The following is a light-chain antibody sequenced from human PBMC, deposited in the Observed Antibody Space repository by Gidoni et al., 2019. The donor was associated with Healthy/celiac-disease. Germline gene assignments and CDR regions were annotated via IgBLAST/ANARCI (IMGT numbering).Light chain of an antibody. CDR1: QSISSY. J-gene: IGKJ2*04. Sequence: DIQMTQSPSSRSASVGDSVTITCRASQSISSYLNWYQQKPGKAPKLLIYAASSLQSGVTSRFSGSGSGTDFTLTISSLQPEDCATYYCQQSYSTPMCSFGQGTKLEIK. CDR3: QQSYSTPMCS. CDR2: AAS. V-gene: IGKV1-39*01.